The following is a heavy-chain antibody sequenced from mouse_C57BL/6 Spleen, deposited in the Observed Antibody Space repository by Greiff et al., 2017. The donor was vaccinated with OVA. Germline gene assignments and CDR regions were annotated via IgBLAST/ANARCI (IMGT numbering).Heavy chain of an antibody. D-gene: IGHD1-1*01. J-gene: IGHJ1*03. CDR3: AIYGSSYGYFDV. Sequence: VQLQQSGPELVKPGASVKMSCKASGYTFTDYNMHWVKQSHGKSLEWIGYINPNNGGTSYNQKFKGKATLTVNKSSSTAYMELRSLTSEDSAVYYCAIYGSSYGYFDVWGTGTTVTVSS. V-gene: IGHV1-22*01. CDR2: INPNNGGT. CDR1: GYTFTDYN.